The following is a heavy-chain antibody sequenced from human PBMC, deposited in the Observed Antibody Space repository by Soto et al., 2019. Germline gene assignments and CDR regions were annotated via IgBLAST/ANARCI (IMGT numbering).Heavy chain of an antibody. CDR2: INHSGST. CDR1: GDSFSSYY. Sequence: SETLSLTCTVSGDSFSSYYWSCIRQSPGKGLEWIGDINHSGSTTYAPSLKSRVTMSVDTSKNQFSLRLNSVTAADTAVYYCARGEVTTGVFWGQGTQVTSPQ. V-gene: IGHV4-34*01. CDR3: ARGEVTTGVF. J-gene: IGHJ4*02. D-gene: IGHD4-17*01.